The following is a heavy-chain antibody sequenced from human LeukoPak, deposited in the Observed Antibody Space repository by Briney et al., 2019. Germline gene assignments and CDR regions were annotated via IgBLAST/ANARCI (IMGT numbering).Heavy chain of an antibody. V-gene: IGHV3-23*01. CDR3: AKRDGSPFDY. J-gene: IGHJ4*02. Sequence: GGSLRLSCAASGFTFSSYGMSWVRQAPGKGLEWVSAISGSGGSTYYADSVKGRFTISRDNPKNTLYLQMNSLRAEDTAVYYCAKRDGSPFDYWGQGTLVTVSS. CDR2: ISGSGGST. CDR1: GFTFSSYG. D-gene: IGHD5-24*01.